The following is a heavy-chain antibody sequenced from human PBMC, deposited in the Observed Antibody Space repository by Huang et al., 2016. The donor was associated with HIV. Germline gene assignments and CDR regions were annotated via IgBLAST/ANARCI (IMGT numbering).Heavy chain of an antibody. CDR2: IKTKNDNYAT. Sequence: EVQLVQSRGGLLRPGGSLRVSCAASGFTFSGSASHWVRQTSGKGLEWVGRIKTKNDNYATAFTAALEGRFTVYRDDSRNTAYLQMNSLKTEDTAVYYCTRLRNGDDAFDIWGQGTTVTVSS. CDR1: GFTFSGSA. J-gene: IGHJ3*02. CDR3: TRLRNGDDAFDI. V-gene: IGHV3-73*01.